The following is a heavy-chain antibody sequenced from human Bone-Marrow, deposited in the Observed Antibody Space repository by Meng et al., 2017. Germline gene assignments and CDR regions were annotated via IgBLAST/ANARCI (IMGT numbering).Heavy chain of an antibody. Sequence: MVGLGRCVLRAGSDLRLSCVASGFTLSSYAMHWVGQFTGKGQEWVAVISYDGSNKYYSDSVKGRFTISRDNSKNTLYLQMHSLRAEDTAVYYCARDGDYWGQGTLVTVSS. CDR3: ARDGDY. CDR2: ISYDGSNK. J-gene: IGHJ4*02. V-gene: IGHV3-30*07. CDR1: GFTLSSYA.